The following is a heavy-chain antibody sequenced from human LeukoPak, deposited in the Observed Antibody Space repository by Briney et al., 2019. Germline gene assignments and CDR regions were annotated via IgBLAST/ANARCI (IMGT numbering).Heavy chain of an antibody. CDR1: GGSISSYY. J-gene: IGHJ4*02. Sequence: SETLSLTCTVSGGSISSYYWSWIRQPPGKGLEWIGYIYYSGSTNYNPSLKSRVTISVDTSKNQFSLKLSSVTAADTAVYYCASQFGYSSGGNFDYWGQGTLVTVSS. D-gene: IGHD6-19*01. CDR3: ASQFGYSSGGNFDY. V-gene: IGHV4-59*01. CDR2: IYYSGST.